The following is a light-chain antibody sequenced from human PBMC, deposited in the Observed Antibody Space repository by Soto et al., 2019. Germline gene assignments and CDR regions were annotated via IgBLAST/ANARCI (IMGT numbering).Light chain of an antibody. V-gene: IGKV1-5*01. CDR1: QSISSW. CDR2: DAS. J-gene: IGKJ1*01. Sequence: DIQMTQSPATLSASVGDRVTITCRASQSISSWLAWYQQKPGKVPKLLIDDASSLESGVPSRFSGSRSGTEFTLTISSLQPDDFATYYCQQYNTDPWTCGQGTKVDIK. CDR3: QQYNTDPWT.